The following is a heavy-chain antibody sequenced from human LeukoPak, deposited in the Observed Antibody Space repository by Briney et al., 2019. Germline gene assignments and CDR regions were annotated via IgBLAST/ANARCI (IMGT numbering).Heavy chain of an antibody. J-gene: IGHJ4*02. D-gene: IGHD1-1*01. CDR1: GFTVSSNY. CDR2: IYSGGST. V-gene: IGHV3-66*01. Sequence: GGSLRLSCAASGFTVSSNYMSWVRQAPGKGLEWVSVIYSGGSTYYSDAVKDRFIISRDNSENTTYLEMNNLRAEDTAVYYCVREGLKTTGDYWGQGTLVTVSS. CDR3: VREGLKTTGDY.